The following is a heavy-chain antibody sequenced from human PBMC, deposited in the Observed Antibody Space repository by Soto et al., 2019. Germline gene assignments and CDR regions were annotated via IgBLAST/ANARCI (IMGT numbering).Heavy chain of an antibody. D-gene: IGHD6-19*01. CDR3: ARESSGWYSSSPQSWFGP. CDR1: GYSFTSYW. V-gene: IGHV5-10-1*01. Sequence: GESLKISCKGSGYSFTSYWISWVRQMPGKGLEWMGRIDPSDSYTNYSPSFQGHATISADKSISTAYLQWSSLKASDTAMYYCARESSGWYSSSPQSWFGPWGQGTLVTVSS. CDR2: IDPSDSYT. J-gene: IGHJ5*02.